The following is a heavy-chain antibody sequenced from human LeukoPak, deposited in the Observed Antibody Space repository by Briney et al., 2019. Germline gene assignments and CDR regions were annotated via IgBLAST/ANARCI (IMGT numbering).Heavy chain of an antibody. Sequence: GGSLRLSCVASGFTFSSYWMSWVRQAPGKGLEWVANIKQDGSEKYYVDSVKGRFTISRDNAKNSLYLQMNSLRAEDTAVYYCARDPVGGSGWFDPWGQGTLVIVSS. CDR1: GFTFSSYW. V-gene: IGHV3-7*01. D-gene: IGHD2-15*01. J-gene: IGHJ5*02. CDR2: IKQDGSEK. CDR3: ARDPVGGSGWFDP.